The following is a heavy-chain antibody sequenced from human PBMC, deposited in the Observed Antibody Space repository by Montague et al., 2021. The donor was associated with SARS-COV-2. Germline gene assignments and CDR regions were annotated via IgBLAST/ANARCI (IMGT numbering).Heavy chain of an antibody. CDR2: INGSGTTI. J-gene: IGHJ5*02. V-gene: IGHV3-11*01. D-gene: IGHD2-2*01. CDR3: ARRGTTYCTSNNCHPNWFDP. CDR1: GFTFSDYF. Sequence: SLRLSCAASGFTFSDYFMTWIRQAPGKGPEWLSYINGSGTTIKYXXSLKGRFTISRDNARKSLYLQMNSLRVEDTALYYCARRGTTYCTSNNCHPNWFDPWGQGILVTVSS.